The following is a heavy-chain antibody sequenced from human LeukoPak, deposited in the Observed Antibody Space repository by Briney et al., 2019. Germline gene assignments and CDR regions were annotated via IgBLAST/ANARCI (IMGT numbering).Heavy chain of an antibody. CDR2: ISGSGGDA. J-gene: IGHJ4*02. CDR1: GFTFRNYA. V-gene: IGHV3-23*01. CDR3: ARHYYGSGSFSSPFDY. Sequence: GGSLRLSCAASGFTFRNYAIYWVRQAPGKGLEWVSGISGSGGDAYFADSVKGRFTISRDHSKNTVFLQMVSLRAEDTALYHCARHYYGSGSFSSPFDYWGQGTLVTVSS. D-gene: IGHD3-10*01.